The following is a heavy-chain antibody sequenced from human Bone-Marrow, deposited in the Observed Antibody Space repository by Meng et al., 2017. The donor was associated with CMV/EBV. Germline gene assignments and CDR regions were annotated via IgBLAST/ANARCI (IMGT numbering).Heavy chain of an antibody. CDR2: IWYDESNK. V-gene: IGHV3-33*06. Sequence: GGSRRLPCPAPGLTFSSYGMHWVRQAPGKGLEWVAVIWYDESNKYYADSVKGRFTISRDNSKNTLYLQMNSLRAEDTAVYYCAKVGGAGRRYDYYGMDVWGQGTTVTVSS. CDR1: GLTFSSYG. D-gene: IGHD3-10*01. J-gene: IGHJ6*02. CDR3: AKVGGAGRRYDYYGMDV.